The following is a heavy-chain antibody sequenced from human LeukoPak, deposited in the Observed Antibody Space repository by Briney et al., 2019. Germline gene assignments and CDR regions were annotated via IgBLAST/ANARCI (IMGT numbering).Heavy chain of an antibody. Sequence: GGSLRLSCAASGFTFSSYSMNWVRQAPGKGLEWVSSISSSSSYIYYADSVKGRFTISRDNSKNTLYLQMNSLRAEDTAVYYCARDQRQWPQENWGQGTLVTVSS. V-gene: IGHV3-21*01. CDR1: GFTFSSYS. D-gene: IGHD6-19*01. CDR2: ISSSSSYI. CDR3: ARDQRQWPQEN. J-gene: IGHJ4*02.